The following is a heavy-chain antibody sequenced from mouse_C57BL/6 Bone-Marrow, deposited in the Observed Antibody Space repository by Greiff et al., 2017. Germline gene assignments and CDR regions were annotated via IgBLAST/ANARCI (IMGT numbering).Heavy chain of an antibody. CDR3: ARFSFFDY. CDR1: GYTFTSYW. J-gene: IGHJ2*01. Sequence: QVQLQQPGAELVKPGASVKLSCKASGYTFTSYWMQWVKQRPGQGLEWIGEIDPSDSYTNYNQKFKGKATLTVDTSSSTAYMQLSSLTSEDSAVYYCARFSFFDYWSQGTTLTVSS. CDR2: IDPSDSYT. V-gene: IGHV1-50*01.